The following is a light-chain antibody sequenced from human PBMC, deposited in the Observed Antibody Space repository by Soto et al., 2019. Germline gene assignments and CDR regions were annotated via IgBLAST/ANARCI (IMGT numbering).Light chain of an antibody. CDR2: EVT. Sequence: QSVLTQPASVSGSPGQSITISCTGTSSDVGGYEYVSWYQQHPGTAPRLIIYEVTNRPSGVSNRFFGSKSGNTASLTISGLQAEDEVDYYCTSYKSTSTQVFGTGTKSPS. CDR3: TSYKSTSTQV. J-gene: IGLJ1*01. CDR1: SSDVGGYEY. V-gene: IGLV2-14*01.